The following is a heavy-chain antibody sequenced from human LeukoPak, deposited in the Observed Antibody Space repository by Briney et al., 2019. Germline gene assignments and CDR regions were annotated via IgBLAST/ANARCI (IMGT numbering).Heavy chain of an antibody. V-gene: IGHV3-23*01. D-gene: IGHD3-3*01. CDR3: AKPLRFLGDAFDI. CDR2: LNGSGGST. J-gene: IGHJ3*02. Sequence: GGSLRLSCAASGFTFSSYEMNWVRQAPGKGLEGVSALNGSGGSTYYADSVKGRFTISRDNSKNTLYLQMNSLRAEDTAVYYCAKPLRFLGDAFDIWGQGTMVTVSS. CDR1: GFTFSSYE.